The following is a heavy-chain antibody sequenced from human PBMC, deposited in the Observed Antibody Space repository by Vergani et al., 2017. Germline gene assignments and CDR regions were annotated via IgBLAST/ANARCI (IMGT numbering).Heavy chain of an antibody. CDR2: ISWDGGST. J-gene: IGHJ6*02. CDR1: GFTFDDYT. V-gene: IGHV3-43*01. CDR3: AKDISGCPKNYDYYYGMDV. D-gene: IGHD6-19*01. Sequence: EVQLVESGGVVVQPGGSLRLSCAASGFTFDDYTMHWVRQAPGKGLEWVSLISWDGGSTYYADSVKGRFTISRDNSKNSLYLQMNSLRTEDTALYYCAKDISGCPKNYDYYYGMDVWGQGTTVTVSS.